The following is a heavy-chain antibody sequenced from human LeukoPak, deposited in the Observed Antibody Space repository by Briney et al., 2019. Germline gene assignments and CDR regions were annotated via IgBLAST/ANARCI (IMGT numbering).Heavy chain of an antibody. Sequence: PGRSLRLSCSASGFTLSRYGMHWVRQAPGKGLEWVAVVSYDGSNKFYADSVKGRFTISRDNSKNTLYLQMNNLRAEDTAVYYCAKDGGRDAYTSYYFDSWGQGTLVTVSS. CDR1: GFTLSRYG. D-gene: IGHD5-24*01. CDR3: AKDGGRDAYTSYYFDS. V-gene: IGHV3-30*18. CDR2: VSYDGSNK. J-gene: IGHJ4*02.